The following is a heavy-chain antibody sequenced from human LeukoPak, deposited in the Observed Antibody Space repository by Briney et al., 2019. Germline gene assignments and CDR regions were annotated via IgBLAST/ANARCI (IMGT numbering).Heavy chain of an antibody. CDR1: GFTFSNYA. Sequence: PGGSLRLSCEASGFTFSNYAMSWVRQAPGKGLEWVSGICGHGISIYYADSVKGRFTISRDNSKSTLYLVMNSLRAEDTAVYYCAKEDGNYDSGRYYYFDYWGQGTLVTVSS. V-gene: IGHV3-23*01. J-gene: IGHJ4*02. CDR3: AKEDGNYDSGRYYYFDY. D-gene: IGHD3-10*01. CDR2: ICGHGISI.